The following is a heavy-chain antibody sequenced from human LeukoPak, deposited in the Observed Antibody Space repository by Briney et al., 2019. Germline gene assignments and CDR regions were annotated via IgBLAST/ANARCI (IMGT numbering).Heavy chain of an antibody. CDR1: GFTFSSYS. CDR2: ISSSSSTI. CDR3: ARDPTSGGYTYDLG. D-gene: IGHD5-18*01. V-gene: IGHV3-48*01. J-gene: IGHJ4*02. Sequence: GGSLRLSCAASGFTFSSYSMNWVRQAPGKGLEWVSYISSSSSTIYYADSVKGRFTISRDNAKNSLYLQMNSLRAEDTALYYCARDPTSGGYTYDLGWGQGTLVTVSS.